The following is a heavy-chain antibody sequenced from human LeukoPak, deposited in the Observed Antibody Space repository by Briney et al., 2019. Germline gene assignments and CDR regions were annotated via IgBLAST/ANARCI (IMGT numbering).Heavy chain of an antibody. CDR1: GGSISNGDYY. V-gene: IGHV4-30-4*08. J-gene: IGHJ4*02. D-gene: IGHD4-17*01. CDR2: IYYSGST. Sequence: PSQTLSLTWTVSGGSISNGDYYWSWIRQPPGKGLEWIGYIYYSGSTYYNPSLKSRLTISVDTSKNQFSLKLSSVTAADTAVYYCAREIRGYGDSDYWGQGTPVTVSS. CDR3: AREIRGYGDSDY.